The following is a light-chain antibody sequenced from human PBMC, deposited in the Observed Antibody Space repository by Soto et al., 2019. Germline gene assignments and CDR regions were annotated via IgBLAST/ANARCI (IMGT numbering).Light chain of an antibody. CDR1: QSISNY. CDR2: DAS. V-gene: IGKV1-39*01. Sequence: DIQVTQSPSSLSASVGDRVTITCRASQSISNYLNWYQHKPGKAPKLLIFDASSLHSGVPSRFSGSGSGTDFTLTISSLQPEDFAAYYCQQSYSTPRTFRPGTKVDIK. CDR3: QQSYSTPRT. J-gene: IGKJ1*01.